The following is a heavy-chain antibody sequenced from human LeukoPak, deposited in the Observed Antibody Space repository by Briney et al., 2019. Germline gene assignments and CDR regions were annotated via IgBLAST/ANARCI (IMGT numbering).Heavy chain of an antibody. CDR1: GFTFSSYG. V-gene: IGHV3-30*18. Sequence: PGGSLRLSCAASGFTFSSYGMHWVRQAPGKGLEWVAVISYDGSNKYYADSVKGRFTISRDNSKNTLYLQMNSLRAGDTAVYYCAKDLQLGDIVVVPGFPMDVWGKGTTVTVSS. J-gene: IGHJ6*04. D-gene: IGHD2-2*01. CDR3: AKDLQLGDIVVVPGFPMDV. CDR2: ISYDGSNK.